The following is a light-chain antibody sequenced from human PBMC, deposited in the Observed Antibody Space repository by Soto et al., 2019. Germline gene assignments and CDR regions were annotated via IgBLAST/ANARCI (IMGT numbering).Light chain of an antibody. J-gene: IGKJ1*01. Sequence: DIVMTQSPDSRAVSLGERATINCKSSQSVLYSPNNKNYLAWYQHKPGQPPKMLIYWASIRESGVPDRFSGSGSGTDFTLTISSLQSEDVAVYYCQQYYTNSWSFGQGTKVDIK. CDR1: QSVLYSPNNKNY. CDR3: QQYYTNSWS. CDR2: WAS. V-gene: IGKV4-1*01.